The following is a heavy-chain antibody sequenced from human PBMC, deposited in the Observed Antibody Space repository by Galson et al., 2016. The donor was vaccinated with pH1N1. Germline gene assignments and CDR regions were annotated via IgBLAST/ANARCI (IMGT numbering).Heavy chain of an antibody. Sequence: SLRLSCAASGFIFSDHWMSWVRQAPDKGLEWVANTNQDGSQKYYVDSVRGRFTISRDNAKNSLSLQMNSLRPADTGVYYCVRAIGAAASVWGQGTLVTVSS. V-gene: IGHV3-7*01. D-gene: IGHD6-13*01. CDR1: GFIFSDHW. J-gene: IGHJ4*02. CDR2: TNQDGSQK. CDR3: VRAIGAAASV.